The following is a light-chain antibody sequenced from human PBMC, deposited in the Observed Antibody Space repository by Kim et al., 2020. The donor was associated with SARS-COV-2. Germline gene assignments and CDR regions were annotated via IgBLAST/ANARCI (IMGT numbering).Light chain of an antibody. CDR2: AAS. J-gene: IGKJ3*01. V-gene: IGKV1-39*01. Sequence: DIQMTQSPSSLSASVGDRVTITCRTSQSISSHLNWYHQKPGRAPKLLICAASTLQGGVPSRFSGSGSETDFTLTISSLQPEDYATYFCQQSYISPFTFGPGTKADI. CDR3: QQSYISPFT. CDR1: QSISSH.